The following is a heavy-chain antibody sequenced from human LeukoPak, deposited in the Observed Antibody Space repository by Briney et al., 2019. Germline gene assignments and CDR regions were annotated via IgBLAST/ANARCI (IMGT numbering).Heavy chain of an antibody. CDR1: GYTFTSYA. CDR2: INAGNGNT. CDR3: ARDRFAAVATWVCDF. J-gene: IGHJ4*02. V-gene: IGHV1-3*01. D-gene: IGHD5-12*01. Sequence: ASVKVSCKASGYTFTSYAMHWVRQAPGQRLEWMGWINAGNGNTKYSQKFQGRVTITRDTSASTAYMELSSLGSEDTAVYYCARDRFAAVATWVCDFWGQGTLVSVSS.